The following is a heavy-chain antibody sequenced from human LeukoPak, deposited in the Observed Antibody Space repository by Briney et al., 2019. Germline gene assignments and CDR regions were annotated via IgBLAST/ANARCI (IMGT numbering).Heavy chain of an antibody. CDR3: ARGIRYSSSRVGANWFDP. Sequence: PSETLSLTCTVSGGSISSYYWSWIRQPPGKGLEWIGYIYYSGSTNYNPSLKSRVTISVDTSKNQFSLKLSSVTAADTAVYYCARGIRYSSSRVGANWFDPWGQGTLVTVSS. D-gene: IGHD6-13*01. V-gene: IGHV4-59*08. CDR2: IYYSGST. CDR1: GGSISSYY. J-gene: IGHJ5*02.